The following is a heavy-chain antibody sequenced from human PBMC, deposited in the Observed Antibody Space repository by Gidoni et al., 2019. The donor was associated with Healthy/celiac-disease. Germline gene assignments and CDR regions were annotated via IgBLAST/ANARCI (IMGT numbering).Heavy chain of an antibody. V-gene: IGHV3-23*04. CDR1: GLTFRNYP. Sequence: EVLLVESGGGLVQPGGSLRLSWSASGLTFRNYPMNWVRQAPGKGLRWVSTCSVGGGGTSCADSVKGRFTISRDNSKNTLYLQMNSLRAEDTAVYYCTRSSAMDVWGQGTTVTVSS. J-gene: IGHJ6*02. CDR2: CSVGGGGT. CDR3: TRSSAMDV.